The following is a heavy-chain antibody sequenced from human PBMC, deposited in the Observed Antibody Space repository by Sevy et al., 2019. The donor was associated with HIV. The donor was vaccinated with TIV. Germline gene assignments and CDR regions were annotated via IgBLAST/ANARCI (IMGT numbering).Heavy chain of an antibody. CDR3: AKDHDYDLLTSGPFDI. CDR2: ISGSGDSR. Sequence: GGSLRLSCAASGFTFSSYANSWVRQAPGKGLEWVSGISGSGDSRYYADSVKGRFTIFRGNSKNTLYLQMNSLRADDTAVYYCAKDHDYDLLTSGPFDIWGHGTMVTVSS. V-gene: IGHV3-23*01. J-gene: IGHJ3*02. CDR1: GFTFSSYA. D-gene: IGHD3-9*01.